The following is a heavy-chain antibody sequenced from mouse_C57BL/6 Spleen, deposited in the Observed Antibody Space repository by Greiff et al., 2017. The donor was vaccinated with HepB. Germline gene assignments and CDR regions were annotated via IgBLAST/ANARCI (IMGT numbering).Heavy chain of an antibody. CDR1: GYTFTSYT. V-gene: IGHV1-4*01. D-gene: IGHD1-1*01. CDR2: INPSSGYT. Sequence: QVQLQQSGAELARPGASVKMSCKASGYTFTSYTMHWVKQRPGQGLEWIGYINPSSGYTKYNQKFKDKATLTADKSSSTAYMQLSSLTSEDSAVYYCARAVITTVVVDYWGQGTTLTASS. J-gene: IGHJ2*01. CDR3: ARAVITTVVVDY.